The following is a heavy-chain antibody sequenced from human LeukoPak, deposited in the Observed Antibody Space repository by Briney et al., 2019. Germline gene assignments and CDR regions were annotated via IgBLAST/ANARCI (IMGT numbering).Heavy chain of an antibody. CDR3: ARLDVLGYSYGYFTEGY. CDR1: GGSISSSSYY. D-gene: IGHD5-18*01. J-gene: IGHJ4*02. V-gene: IGHV4-39*01. CDR2: IYYSGST. Sequence: SETLSLTCTVSGGSISSSSYYWGWIRQPPGKGLEWIGSIYYSGSTYYNPSLKSRVTISVDTSKNQFSLKLSSVTAADTAVYYCARLDVLGYSYGYFTEGYWGQGTLVTVSS.